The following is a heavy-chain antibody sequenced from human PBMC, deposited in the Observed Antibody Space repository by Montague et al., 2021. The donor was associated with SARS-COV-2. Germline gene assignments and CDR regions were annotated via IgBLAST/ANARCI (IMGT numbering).Heavy chain of an antibody. V-gene: IGHV4-31*03. CDR2: VYHTGNT. J-gene: IGHJ4*02. D-gene: IGHD1-7*01. Sequence: TLSLTCTVSGGSINSGGYYWTWIRQHPVRGLEWIGYVYHTGNTHYSPSLESRLTISVDTSKNQFSLKLTSVTAADTAMYYCARLNYWAPFDFWGQGALVTVSS. CDR1: GGSINSGGYY. CDR3: ARLNYWAPFDF.